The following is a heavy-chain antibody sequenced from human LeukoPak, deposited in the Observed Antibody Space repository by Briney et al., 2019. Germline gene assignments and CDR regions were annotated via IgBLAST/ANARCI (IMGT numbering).Heavy chain of an antibody. Sequence: PGGSLRLSCAGAGFTFSSYAMSWVRQAPGKGLEWVSAISGSGGSTYYADSVKGRFTISRDNSKNTLYLQMNSLRAEDTAVYYCAKGEMVRGVLMYNWFDPWGQGTLVTVSS. CDR1: GFTFSSYA. V-gene: IGHV3-23*01. CDR2: ISGSGGST. CDR3: AKGEMVRGVLMYNWFDP. D-gene: IGHD3-10*01. J-gene: IGHJ5*02.